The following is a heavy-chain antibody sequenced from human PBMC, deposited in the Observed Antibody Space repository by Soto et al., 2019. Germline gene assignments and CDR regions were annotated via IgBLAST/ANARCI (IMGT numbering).Heavy chain of an antibody. V-gene: IGHV1-18*01. CDR2: ISAYNGNT. J-gene: IGHJ6*02. CDR3: ARDTEDIVVVPAAIPVPLDV. D-gene: IGHD2-2*02. Sequence: ASVKVSCKASGYTFTSYGISWVRQAPGQGLEWMGWISAYNGNTNYAQKLQGRVTMTRDTSISTAYMELSRLRSDDTAVYYCARDTEDIVVVPAAIPVPLDVWGQGTTVTV. CDR1: GYTFTSYG.